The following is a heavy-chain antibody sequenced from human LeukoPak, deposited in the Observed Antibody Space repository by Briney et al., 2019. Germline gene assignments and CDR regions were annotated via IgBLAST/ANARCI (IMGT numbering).Heavy chain of an antibody. V-gene: IGHV4-34*01. J-gene: IGHJ1*01. CDR3: ARGGWAVAGTKHFQH. D-gene: IGHD6-19*01. Sequence: PSETLSLTCAVYGGSFSGYYWSWIRQPPGKGLELNGEINHSGSTNYNPSLKSRVTISVDTSKNQFSLKLSSVTAADTAVYYCARGGWAVAGTKHFQHWGQGTLVTVSS. CDR1: GGSFSGYY. CDR2: INHSGST.